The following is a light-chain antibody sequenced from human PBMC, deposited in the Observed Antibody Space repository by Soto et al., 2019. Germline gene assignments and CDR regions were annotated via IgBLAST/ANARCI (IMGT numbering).Light chain of an antibody. CDR1: QTISRNW. J-gene: IGKJ3*01. Sequence: DIQMTQSPSTLSASVGDRVTITCRASQTISRNWLAWFQQKPGKAPKLLIYKPSNLESGVPSRFSGSRSETEFALTISRLQPDDFATYYCQQYTSYRVFTFGPGTKVDVK. CDR3: QQYTSYRVFT. V-gene: IGKV1-5*03. CDR2: KPS.